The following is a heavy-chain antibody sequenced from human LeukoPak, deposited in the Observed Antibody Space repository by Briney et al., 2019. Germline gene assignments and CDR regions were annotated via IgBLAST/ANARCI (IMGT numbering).Heavy chain of an antibody. Sequence: PGGSLRLSCITSGFAFNTYAMHWVRQAPGKGLEWVASINHNGNVNYYVDSVKGQFTISRDNAKNSLYLQMSNLRAEDTAVYFCARGGGLDVWGQGATVTVSS. J-gene: IGHJ6*02. D-gene: IGHD3-16*01. CDR2: INHNGNVN. V-gene: IGHV3-7*03. CDR3: ARGGGLDV. CDR1: GFAFNTYA.